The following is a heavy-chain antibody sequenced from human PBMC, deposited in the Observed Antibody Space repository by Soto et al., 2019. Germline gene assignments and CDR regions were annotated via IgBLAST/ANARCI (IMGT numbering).Heavy chain of an antibody. CDR1: GFTFSSYA. V-gene: IGHV3-23*01. CDR3: AKDMWPADYGVSKHFDY. CDR2: ISGSGGST. Sequence: EVQLLESGGGLVQPGGSLRLSCAASGFTFSSYAMSWVRQAPGKGLEWVSAISGSGGSTYYADSVKGRFTISRDNSKNTLYLQMNSLRAEDTAVYYCAKDMWPADYGVSKHFDYWGKGTLVTVSS. D-gene: IGHD4-17*01. J-gene: IGHJ4*02.